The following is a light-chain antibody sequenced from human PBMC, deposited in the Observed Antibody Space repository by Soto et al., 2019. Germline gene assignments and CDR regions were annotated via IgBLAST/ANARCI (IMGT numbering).Light chain of an antibody. CDR3: SSYTSSSIWV. CDR1: SSDVGGYNY. CDR2: DVS. J-gene: IGLJ3*02. Sequence: QSALTQPASVSGSPGQSITISCTGTSSDVGGYNYVSWYQQHPGKAPKLMIYDVSNRPSGVSNRFSGSKSGNTASLTISGLQAEDEADYYCSSYTSSSIWVFGEGTKLTVL. V-gene: IGLV2-14*01.